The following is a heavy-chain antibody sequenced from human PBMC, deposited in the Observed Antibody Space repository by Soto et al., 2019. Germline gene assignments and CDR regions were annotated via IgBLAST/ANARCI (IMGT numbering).Heavy chain of an antibody. D-gene: IGHD2-2*01. Sequence: SETLSLTCTVSGGSISSSRYCWGWIRQPPGKGLEWIGSIYYSGYTYYNPSLKSRVTISVDTSKNQFSLRLSSVTAADTAVYYCARPPIPYCSSTRCPFDAFDIWVQGTLVTVSS. J-gene: IGHJ3*02. CDR2: IYYSGYT. CDR1: GGSISSSRYC. CDR3: ARPPIPYCSSTRCPFDAFDI. V-gene: IGHV4-39*01.